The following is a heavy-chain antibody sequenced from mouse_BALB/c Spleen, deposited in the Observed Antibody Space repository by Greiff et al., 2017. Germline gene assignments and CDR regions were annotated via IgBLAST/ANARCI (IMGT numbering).Heavy chain of an antibody. CDR3: AREGNYGNFLYFDY. Sequence: EVKLQESGPGLVKPSQSLSLTCSVTGYSITSGYYWNWIRQFPGNKLEWMGYISYDGSNNYNPSLKNRISITRDTSKNQFFLKLNSVTTEDTATYYCAREGNYGNFLYFDYWGQGTTLTVSS. CDR1: GYSITSGYY. D-gene: IGHD2-1*01. J-gene: IGHJ2*01. CDR2: ISYDGSN. V-gene: IGHV3-6*02.